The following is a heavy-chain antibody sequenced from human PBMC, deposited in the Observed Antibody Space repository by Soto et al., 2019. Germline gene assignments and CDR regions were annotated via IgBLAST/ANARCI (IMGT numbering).Heavy chain of an antibody. J-gene: IGHJ6*02. CDR1: GYTFSRYG. CDR2: VSGYNGDT. D-gene: IGHD2-8*01. Sequence: QGQLVQSGPEVKKPGASVKVSCKASGYTFSRYGISWVRQAPGQGLEWMGWVSGYNGDTKYAQKVQGRVTMTIDTSTYTDYMELRSLTSDDTAIYYCAKNGQPPYSSSGMDVWGQGTTVTVSS. V-gene: IGHV1-18*01. CDR3: AKNGQPPYSSSGMDV.